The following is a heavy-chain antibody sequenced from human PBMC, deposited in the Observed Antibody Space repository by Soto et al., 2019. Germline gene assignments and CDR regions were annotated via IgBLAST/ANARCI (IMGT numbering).Heavy chain of an antibody. V-gene: IGHV4-34*01. J-gene: IGHJ5*02. CDR2: INHSGST. D-gene: IGHD6-6*01. CDR3: ARTRARNWFDP. Sequence: SETLSLTCAVYGGSFSGYYWSWIRQPPGKGLEWIGEINHSGSTNYNPSLKSRVTISVDTSKNQFSLKLSSVTAADTAVYYCARTRARNWFDPWGQGTLVTVSS. CDR1: GGSFSGYY.